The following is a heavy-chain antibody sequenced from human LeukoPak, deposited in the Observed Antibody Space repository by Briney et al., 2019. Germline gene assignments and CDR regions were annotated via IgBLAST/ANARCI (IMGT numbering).Heavy chain of an antibody. Sequence: GGSLRLSCAASGFTFSDYYMSWIRQAPGKGLEWVSYISSSSSYTNYADSVKGRFTTSRDNAKNSLYLQMNSLRAEDTAVYYCARDFPNYDILTGYSYYYYGMDVWGKGTTVTVSS. J-gene: IGHJ6*04. D-gene: IGHD3-9*01. CDR1: GFTFSDYY. CDR3: ARDFPNYDILTGYSYYYYGMDV. V-gene: IGHV3-11*06. CDR2: ISSSSSYT.